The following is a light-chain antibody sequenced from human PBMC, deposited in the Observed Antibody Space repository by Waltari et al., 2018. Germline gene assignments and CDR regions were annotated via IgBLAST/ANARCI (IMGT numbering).Light chain of an antibody. Sequence: SSELTQDPAVSVALGQTIRFTCQGDSLRTSYDSWYQVKPGQAPVLVIYGKDRRSSGIPDRISGYSSGTTSSLTISGAQAEDEADYYCSSRNGRANEVVFAGGTKVTVL. CDR3: SSRNGRANEVV. CDR1: SLRTSY. V-gene: IGLV3-19*01. J-gene: IGLJ3*02. CDR2: GKD.